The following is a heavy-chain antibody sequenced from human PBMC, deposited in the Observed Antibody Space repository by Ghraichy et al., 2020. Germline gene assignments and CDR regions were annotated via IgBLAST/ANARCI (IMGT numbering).Heavy chain of an antibody. Sequence: ASVKVSCKASGYFFARSGISWVRQAPGQGLEWLGWISAYSGDRIYAQKVQGRVTMTTDTSTTTAYMELRSLTSDDTAVYYCARAFWFGDEYFYGMDVWGQGTTVTVSS. CDR2: ISAYSGDR. J-gene: IGHJ6*02. D-gene: IGHD3-10*01. CDR1: GYFFARSG. V-gene: IGHV1-18*04. CDR3: ARAFWFGDEYFYGMDV.